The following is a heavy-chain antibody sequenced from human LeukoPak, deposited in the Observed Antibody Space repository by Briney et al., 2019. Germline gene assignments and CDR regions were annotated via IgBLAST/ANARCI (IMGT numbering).Heavy chain of an antibody. CDR3: ARDPGSYRDHEYYFDH. J-gene: IGHJ4*02. V-gene: IGHV1-46*01. CDR2: INPSGGST. D-gene: IGHD1-26*01. CDR1: GYTFTSYY. Sequence: GASVKVSCKASGYTFTSYYMHWVRQAPGQGLEWMGIINPSGGSTSYAQKFQGRVTMTRDTSTSTVYMELSSLRSEDTAVYYCARDPGSYRDHEYYFDHWGQGTLVTVSS.